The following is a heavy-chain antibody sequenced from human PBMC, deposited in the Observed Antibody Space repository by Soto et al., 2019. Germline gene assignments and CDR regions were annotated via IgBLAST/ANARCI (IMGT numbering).Heavy chain of an antibody. CDR2: IYYSGST. V-gene: IGHV4-39*01. CDR1: GGSISSSSYY. D-gene: IGHD4-17*01. CDR3: ARDGWSAFDI. J-gene: IGHJ3*02. Sequence: SETLSLTCPVSGGSISSSSYYWGWIRQPPGKGLEWIGSIYYSGSTYYNPSLKSRVTISVDTSKNQFSLKLSSVTAADTAVYYCARDGWSAFDIWGQGTMVTVSS.